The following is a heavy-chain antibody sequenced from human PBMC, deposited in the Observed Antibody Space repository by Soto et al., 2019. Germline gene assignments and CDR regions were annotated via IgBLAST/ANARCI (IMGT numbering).Heavy chain of an antibody. V-gene: IGHV1-3*01. J-gene: IGHJ4*02. CDR3: ARELPGIYYFDF. CDR2: INADNGDT. Sequence: GSVKVSCKTSGYTFTSYAIHLVRQAPGQRLEWMGWINADNGDTKYSQKFSGRVTITRDTSANTAFMELSSLRSEDTAMYYCARELPGIYYFDFWGQGTLVTVSS. CDR1: GYTFTSYA. D-gene: IGHD1-26*01.